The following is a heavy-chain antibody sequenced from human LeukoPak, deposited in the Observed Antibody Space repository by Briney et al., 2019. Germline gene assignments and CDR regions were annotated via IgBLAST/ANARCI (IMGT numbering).Heavy chain of an antibody. D-gene: IGHD3-22*01. V-gene: IGHV3-23*01. CDR1: GFTFSSYA. Sequence: GGSLRLSCAASGFTFSSYAMSWVRQAPGKGLEWVSAISGSGSSTYYADSVKGRFTISRDNSKNTLYLQMNSLRAEDTAVYYCAKDLLNYYDSSGYYPGEAFDIWGQGTMVTVSS. CDR2: ISGSGSST. J-gene: IGHJ3*02. CDR3: AKDLLNYYDSSGYYPGEAFDI.